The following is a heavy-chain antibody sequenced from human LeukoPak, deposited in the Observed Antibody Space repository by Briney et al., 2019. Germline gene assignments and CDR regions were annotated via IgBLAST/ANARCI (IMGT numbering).Heavy chain of an antibody. CDR3: ARDSGSYLDSGAFDI. V-gene: IGHV3-21*01. CDR2: ISSSSSYI. J-gene: IGHJ3*02. Sequence: GGSLRLSCAASGFTFSSYSMNWVRQAPGKGLEWVSSISSSSSYIYYADSVKGRFTISRDNAKNSLYLQMNSLRAEDTAVYHCARDSGSYLDSGAFDIWGQGTMVTVSS. D-gene: IGHD1-26*01. CDR1: GFTFSSYS.